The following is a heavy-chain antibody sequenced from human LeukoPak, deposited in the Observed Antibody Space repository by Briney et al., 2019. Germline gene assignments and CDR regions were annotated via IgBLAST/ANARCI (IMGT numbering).Heavy chain of an antibody. CDR2: ISTSTGDT. Sequence: ASVKVSCKTSGYSFILYGISWVRQAPGQGPEWMGWISTSTGDTKYTQKFQGRVTLTTDTSTSTAYMELSSLRSEDTAVYYCARKLGHCSSTSCYGVNWIYPWGQGTLVTVSS. CDR1: GYSFILYG. CDR3: ARKLGHCSSTSCYGVNWIYP. D-gene: IGHD2-2*03. J-gene: IGHJ5*02. V-gene: IGHV1-18*01.